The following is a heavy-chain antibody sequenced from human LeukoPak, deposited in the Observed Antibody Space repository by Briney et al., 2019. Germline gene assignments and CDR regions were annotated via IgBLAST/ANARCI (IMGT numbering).Heavy chain of an antibody. J-gene: IGHJ6*02. D-gene: IGHD2-15*01. CDR3: ARELGYCSGGSCYGNYYGMDV. Sequence: GASVKVSCKASGYTFTSYDINWVRQATGQGLEWMGWMNPNSGNTGYAQKFQGRVTMTRNTSISTAYMELSSLRSEDTAVYYCARELGYCSGGSCYGNYYGMDVWGQGTTVTVSS. CDR1: GYTFTSYD. CDR2: MNPNSGNT. V-gene: IGHV1-8*01.